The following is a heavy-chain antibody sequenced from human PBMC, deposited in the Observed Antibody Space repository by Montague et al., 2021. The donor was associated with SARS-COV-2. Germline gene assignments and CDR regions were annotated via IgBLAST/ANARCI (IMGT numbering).Heavy chain of an antibody. CDR3: ARGRTVTTFYYYYYYGTDV. CDR2: INHSGST. J-gene: IGHJ6*02. V-gene: IGHV4-34*01. D-gene: IGHD4-17*01. CDR1: GGSFSGYY. Sequence: SETLSLTCAGYGGSFSGYYWSWIRQPPGKGLEWIGEINHSGSTNYNPSLKSRVTISVDTSKNQFSLKLSSVTAADTAVYYCARGRTVTTFYYYYYYGTDVWGQGTTVTVSS.